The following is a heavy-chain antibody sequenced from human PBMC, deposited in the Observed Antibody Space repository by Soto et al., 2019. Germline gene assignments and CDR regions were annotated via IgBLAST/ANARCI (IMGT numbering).Heavy chain of an antibody. CDR3: VKDIGNVVAGGSFDY. D-gene: IGHD6-19*01. CDR1: GFTFDDYA. CDR2: ISWNRGNM. J-gene: IGHJ4*02. V-gene: IGHV3-9*01. Sequence: EVQLVESGGGLVQPGRSLRLSCAAFGFTFDDYAMHWVRQVPGKGLEWVSSISWNRGNMVYADSVKGRFTISRDNAKNSLYVQMNSLRVEDTALYFCVKDIGNVVAGGSFDYWGQGALVTVSP.